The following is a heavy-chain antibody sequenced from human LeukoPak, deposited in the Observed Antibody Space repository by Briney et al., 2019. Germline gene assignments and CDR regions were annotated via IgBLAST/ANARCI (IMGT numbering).Heavy chain of an antibody. CDR3: ARDYAYAFDI. V-gene: IGHV3-48*02. J-gene: IGHJ3*02. D-gene: IGHD2-2*01. CDR2: ISSSSSTI. Sequence: NPGGSLRLSCAASGFTFSSYSMNWVRQAPGKGLEWVSYISSSSSTIYYADSVKGRFTISRDNAKNSLYLQMNGLRDEDTAVYYCARDYAYAFDIWGQGTMVTVSS. CDR1: GFTFSSYS.